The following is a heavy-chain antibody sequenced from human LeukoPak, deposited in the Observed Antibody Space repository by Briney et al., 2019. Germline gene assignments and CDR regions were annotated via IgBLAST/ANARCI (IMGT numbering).Heavy chain of an antibody. CDR1: GFTFSRYN. D-gene: IGHD6-6*01. J-gene: IGHJ6*02. CDR2: ITSTSTYI. V-gene: IGHV3-21*01. CDR3: AKERPHGMDV. Sequence: PGGSLRLSCTASGFTFSRYNMNWVRQAPGKGLEGVSTITSTSTYIAYADSVKGRFTISRDNADISVYLQMNRLGADDTAVYYCAKERPHGMDVWGQGTSVTVSS.